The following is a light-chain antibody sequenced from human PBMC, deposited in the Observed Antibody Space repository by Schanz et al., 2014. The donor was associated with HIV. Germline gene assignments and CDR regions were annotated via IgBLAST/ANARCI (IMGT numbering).Light chain of an antibody. J-gene: IGLJ2*01. V-gene: IGLV2-14*03. CDR3: SSYTRSSTYVV. CDR1: SSDVGGHNY. Sequence: QSALTQPASVSGSPGQSITISCTGTSSDVGGHNYVSWYQHHPGKAPKLMIYDVGNRPSGVSNRFSGSKSGNTASLTISGLQAEDEADYYCSSYTRSSTYVVFGGGTKLTVL. CDR2: DVG.